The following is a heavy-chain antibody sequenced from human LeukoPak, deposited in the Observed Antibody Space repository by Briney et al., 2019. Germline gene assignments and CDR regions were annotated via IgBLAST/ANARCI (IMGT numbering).Heavy chain of an antibody. V-gene: IGHV3-23*01. Sequence: GGSLRLSCAASGFTFSSYAMSWVRQAPGKGLEWVSAISGSGGSTYYADSVKGRFTISRDNSKNTLYLQMNSLRAEDTAVYYCARANIVVVVAATHCFDYWGQGTLVTVSS. CDR1: GFTFSSYA. CDR2: ISGSGGST. D-gene: IGHD2-15*01. CDR3: ARANIVVVVAATHCFDY. J-gene: IGHJ4*02.